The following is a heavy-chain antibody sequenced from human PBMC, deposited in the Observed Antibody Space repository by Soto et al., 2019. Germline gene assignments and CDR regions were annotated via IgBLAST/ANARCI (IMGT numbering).Heavy chain of an antibody. V-gene: IGHV3-13*01. CDR1: GFTFSSYD. CDR3: ARGRGWVRDGYGNDAFDI. J-gene: IGHJ3*02. CDR2: IGTAGDT. Sequence: GGSLILSCASSGFTFSSYDMHSVREATGKGLEWVSAIGTAGDTYYPGSVKGRLTISRENAKNSLYLQMNSLRAGDTAVYYCARGRGWVRDGYGNDAFDIWGQGTRVTVSS. D-gene: IGHD5-12*01.